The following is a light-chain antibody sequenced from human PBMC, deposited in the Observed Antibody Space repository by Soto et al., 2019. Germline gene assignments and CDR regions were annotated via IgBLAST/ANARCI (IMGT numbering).Light chain of an antibody. CDR3: QQYYNWPPKT. V-gene: IGKV3-15*01. CDR1: QSVGSD. CDR2: GAS. Sequence: EIVMTQSPATLSVSPGERATLSCRASQSVGSDLAWYQQKPGQAPRLLIYGASTRPTGIPARFSGGGSGTEFTLTISSLQSEDSAVYYCQQYYNWPPKTFGQGTKVEIK. J-gene: IGKJ1*01.